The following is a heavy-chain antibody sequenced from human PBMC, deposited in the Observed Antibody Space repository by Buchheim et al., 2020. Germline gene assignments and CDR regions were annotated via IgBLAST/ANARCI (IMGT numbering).Heavy chain of an antibody. CDR1: GGSISSYY. CDR2: IYYSGST. V-gene: IGHV4-59*01. CDR3: ARDLKSYDFWSGYLEYNWFDP. D-gene: IGHD3-3*01. Sequence: QVQLQESGPGLVKPSETLSLTCTVSGGSISSYYWSWIRQPPGKGLEWIGYIYYSGSTNYNPSLKSRVTIPVDTSKNQFSLKLSSVTAADTAVYYCARDLKSYDFWSGYLEYNWFDPWGQGTL. J-gene: IGHJ5*02.